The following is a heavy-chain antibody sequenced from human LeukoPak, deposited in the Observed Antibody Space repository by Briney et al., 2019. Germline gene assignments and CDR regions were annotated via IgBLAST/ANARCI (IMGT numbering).Heavy chain of an antibody. D-gene: IGHD5-24*01. CDR3: ARGRVEMAPSPLTDAFDI. V-gene: IGHV4-34*01. Sequence: SETLSLTCAVYGGSFSGYYWSWIRQPPGKGLEWIGEINHSGSTNYNPSLKSRVTISVDTSKNQFSLKLSSVTAADTAVYYCARGRVEMAPSPLTDAFDIWGQGTMVTVSS. CDR1: GGSFSGYY. J-gene: IGHJ3*02. CDR2: INHSGST.